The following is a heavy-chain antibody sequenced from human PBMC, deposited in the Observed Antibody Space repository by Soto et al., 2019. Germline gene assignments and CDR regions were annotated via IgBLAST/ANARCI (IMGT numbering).Heavy chain of an antibody. Sequence: SGTLSLTCTVSNDSISNPIDYWGLIREPPGKGLEWIGSIYHTGSSYYNPSLQGRVTISMDKSKNQFSLKLTSVTAADTAIYFCGGRTSLVSVQLCVGEISNHNWFDPWSQGTLVTVSS. J-gene: IGHJ5*02. D-gene: IGHD3-10*01. V-gene: IGHV4-39*01. CDR3: GGRTSLVSVQLCVGEISNHNWFDP. CDR2: IYHTGSS. CDR1: NDSISNPIDY.